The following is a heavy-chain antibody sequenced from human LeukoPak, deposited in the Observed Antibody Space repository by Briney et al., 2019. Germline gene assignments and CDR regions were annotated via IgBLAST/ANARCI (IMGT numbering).Heavy chain of an antibody. V-gene: IGHV4-34*01. CDR2: INHSGST. Sequence: SETLSLTCAVYGGSFSGYYWSWIRQPPGKGLEWIGEINHSGSTNYNPSLKSRVTISVDTSKNQFSLKLSSVTAADTAAYYCARGLAARNRLGYYYYYMDVWGKGTTVTVSS. CDR1: GGSFSGYY. D-gene: IGHD6-6*01. CDR3: ARGLAARNRLGYYYYYMDV. J-gene: IGHJ6*03.